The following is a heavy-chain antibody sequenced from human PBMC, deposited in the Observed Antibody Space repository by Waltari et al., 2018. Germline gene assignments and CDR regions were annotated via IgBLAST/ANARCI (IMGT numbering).Heavy chain of an antibody. J-gene: IGHJ4*02. V-gene: IGHV4-59*11. Sequence: QVQLQESGPGLVKSSETLSLTCTVSGASITSRYWSWIRQSPWKGLEWIGYIVYAGTTTYNPALSSRVAISIDTSKTQFSLELKSVTAADTAVYYCASHQGASFDYWGQGSLVTVSS. CDR3: ASHQGASFDY. CDR2: IVYAGTT. CDR1: GASITSRY.